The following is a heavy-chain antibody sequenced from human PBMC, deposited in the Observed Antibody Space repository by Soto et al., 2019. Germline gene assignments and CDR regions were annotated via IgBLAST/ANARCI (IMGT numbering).Heavy chain of an antibody. Sequence: GWSLRLSCAASGFTFSRYSMTWVRQAPGKGLDWVSCVSSISSHIYYADSVKRRFTMSRDNAEKSLYLQMNSLKADDTAVYFCARGISDDVVVVPAALDVWGQGTAVTVSS. J-gene: IGHJ6*02. V-gene: IGHV3-21*01. D-gene: IGHD2-2*01. CDR2: VSSISSHI. CDR3: ARGISDDVVVVPAALDV. CDR1: GFTFSRYS.